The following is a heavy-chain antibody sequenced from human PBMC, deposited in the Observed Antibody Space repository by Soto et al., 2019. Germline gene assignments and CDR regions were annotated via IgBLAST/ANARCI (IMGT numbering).Heavy chain of an antibody. CDR2: INPYSGHT. J-gene: IGHJ5*02. D-gene: IGHD3-22*01. CDR1: GYTFTSYG. CDR3: ARGQVVNFDNWFDP. V-gene: IGHV1-18*04. Sequence: QIQLVQSGAEVKKPGTSVKVSCKASGYTFTSYGICWVRQAPGLGLEWMGWINPYSGHTNYAQNFQDRATLTTDTSTNRAYMELTSLRSDATAVYFCARGQVVNFDNWFDPWGQGTLVTVPS.